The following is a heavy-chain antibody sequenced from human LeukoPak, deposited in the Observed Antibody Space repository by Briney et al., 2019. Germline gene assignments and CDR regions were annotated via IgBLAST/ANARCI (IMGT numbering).Heavy chain of an antibody. Sequence: GGSLRLSCPASGFTFSSYWMHWVRQAPGKGLVWVSRINSDGSSTSYADSVKGRFTISRDNAKNTLYLQMNSLRAEDTAVYYCARGRNTMVRGSPYGMDVWGKGTTVTVSS. CDR1: GFTFSSYW. J-gene: IGHJ6*04. V-gene: IGHV3-74*01. CDR3: ARGRNTMVRGSPYGMDV. D-gene: IGHD3-10*01. CDR2: INSDGSST.